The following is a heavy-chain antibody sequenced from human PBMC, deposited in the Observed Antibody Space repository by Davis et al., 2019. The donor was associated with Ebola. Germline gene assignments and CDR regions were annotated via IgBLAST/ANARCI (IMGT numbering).Heavy chain of an antibody. CDR1: GFTFSSYW. CDR2: ISYDGSNK. D-gene: IGHD3-10*01. CDR3: AKDRKWFGELYYYGMDV. V-gene: IGHV3-30*18. J-gene: IGHJ6*02. Sequence: GESLKISCAASGFTFSSYWMSWVRQAPGKGLEWVAVISYDGSNKYYADSVKGRFTISRDNSKNTLYLQMNSLRAEDTAVYYCAKDRKWFGELYYYGMDVWGQGTTVTVSS.